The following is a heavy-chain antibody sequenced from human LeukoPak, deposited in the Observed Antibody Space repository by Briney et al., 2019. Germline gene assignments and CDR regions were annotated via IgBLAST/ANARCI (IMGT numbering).Heavy chain of an antibody. CDR1: GASMSNYY. CDR3: ARGFRYCSGGSCYSRGYYYYYMDV. D-gene: IGHD2-15*01. CDR2: IYHSGTTYSGST. Sequence: SETLSPTCNVSGASMSNYYWVWIRQPPGKGLEWIGSIYHSGTTYSGSTYYNPSLKSRVTISLDTSKNQFSLKVGSMTAADTAVYYCARGFRYCSGGSCYSRGYYYYYMDVWGKGTTVTVSS. V-gene: IGHV4-39*07. J-gene: IGHJ6*03.